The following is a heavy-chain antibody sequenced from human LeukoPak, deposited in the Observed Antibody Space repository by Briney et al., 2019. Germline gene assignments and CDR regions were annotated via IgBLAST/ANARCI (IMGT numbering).Heavy chain of an antibody. CDR2: ISSSGSTI. CDR1: GFTFSDYY. D-gene: IGHD1-7*01. V-gene: IGHV3-11*01. CDR3: ARASNYALGLDYFDY. J-gene: IGHJ4*02. Sequence: PGGSLGLSCAASGFTFSDYYMSWIRQAPGKGLEWVSYISSSGSTIYYADSVKGRFTISRDNAKNSLYLQMNSLRAEDTAVYYCARASNYALGLDYFDYRGQGTLVTVSS.